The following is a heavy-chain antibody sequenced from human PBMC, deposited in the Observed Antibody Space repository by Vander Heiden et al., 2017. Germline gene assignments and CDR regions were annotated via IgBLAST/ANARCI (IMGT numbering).Heavy chain of an antibody. Sequence: QVQLQQWGAGLLKPSETLSLTCAVYGGSCSGNYWSWFRQPPGKGLEWIGEINHSGSTNYNPSLKSRVTISVDTSKNQFSLKLSSVTAADTAVYYCARRYYDYVWGSYRPLDYWGQGTLVTVSS. CDR3: ARRYYDYVWGSYRPLDY. CDR2: INHSGST. V-gene: IGHV4-34*01. J-gene: IGHJ4*02. CDR1: GGSCSGNY. D-gene: IGHD3-16*02.